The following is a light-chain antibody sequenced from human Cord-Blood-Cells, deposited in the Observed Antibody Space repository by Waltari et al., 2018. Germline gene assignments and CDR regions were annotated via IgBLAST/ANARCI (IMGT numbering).Light chain of an antibody. V-gene: IGLV3-25*03. Sequence: SYELTQPPSVSVSPGQTARITCSGDALPKQYAYWYQQKPGQAPVLVIYKDSERPSRIPERFSGTSSGTTVTLTISGVQAEDEADYYCQSADSSGTYYVFGTGTKVTVL. CDR1: ALPKQY. CDR2: KDS. J-gene: IGLJ1*01. CDR3: QSADSSGTYYV.